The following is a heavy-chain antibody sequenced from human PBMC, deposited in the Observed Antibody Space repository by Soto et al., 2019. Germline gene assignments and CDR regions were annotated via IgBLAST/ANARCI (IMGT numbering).Heavy chain of an antibody. CDR3: ARGSIYGDLRIGDYYYYYYMDV. V-gene: IGHV4-34*01. CDR1: GGSFSGYY. Sequence: ETLSLTCAVYGGSFSGYYWSWIRQPPGKGLEWIGEINHSGSTNYNPSLKSRVTISVDTSKNQFSLKLSSVTAADTAVYYCARGSIYGDLRIGDYYYYYYMDVWGKGTTVTVSS. J-gene: IGHJ6*03. CDR2: INHSGST. D-gene: IGHD4-17*01.